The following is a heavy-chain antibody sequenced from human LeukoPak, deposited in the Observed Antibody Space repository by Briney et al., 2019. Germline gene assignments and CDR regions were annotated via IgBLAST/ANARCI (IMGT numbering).Heavy chain of an antibody. V-gene: IGHV4-59*08. CDR1: GASISSYY. CDR3: ARRRWELRNFVY. J-gene: IGHJ4*02. Sequence: SETLSLACTVSGASISSYYWSWIRQPPGKGLEWIGYIYYSGSTNYNPSLKSRVTISVDTSKNPFSLKLSSVTAADTAVYYCARRRWELRNFVYWGQGTLVTVSS. D-gene: IGHD4-23*01. CDR2: IYYSGST.